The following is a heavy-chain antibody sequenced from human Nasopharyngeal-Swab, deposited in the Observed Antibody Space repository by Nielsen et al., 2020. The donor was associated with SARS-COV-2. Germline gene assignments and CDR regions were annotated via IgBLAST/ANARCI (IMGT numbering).Heavy chain of an antibody. CDR3: ARPRGSGWYREAFDI. J-gene: IGHJ3*02. CDR2: IYYSGST. Sequence: WIRQPPGKGLEWIGSIYYSGSTYYNPSLKSRVTISVDTSKNQFSLKLRYVTAADTAVYYCARPRGSGWYREAFDIWGQGTMVTVSS. V-gene: IGHV4-39*01. D-gene: IGHD6-19*01.